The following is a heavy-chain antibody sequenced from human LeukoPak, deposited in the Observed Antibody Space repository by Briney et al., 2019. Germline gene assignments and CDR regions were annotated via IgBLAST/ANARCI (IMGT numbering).Heavy chain of an antibody. D-gene: IGHD2-21*02. J-gene: IGHJ5*02. CDR3: ARQYCGGDCYNP. V-gene: IGHV1-2*02. Sequence: ASVKVSCKASGYTFTTYYMHWVRQAPGQGLQWMGWINPSTGGTKYAESFQGRVTMTRDTSITTAYMELSRQTSDDTGVYYCARQYCGGDCYNPWGQGTLVIVAS. CDR1: GYTFTTYY. CDR2: INPSTGGT.